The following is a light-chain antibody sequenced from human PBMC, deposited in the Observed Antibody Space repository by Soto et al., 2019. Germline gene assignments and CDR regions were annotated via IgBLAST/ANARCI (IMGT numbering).Light chain of an antibody. J-gene: IGKJ1*01. Sequence: EIVLTQSPGTLSLSPGERATLSCRASQRVVGSNLAWYQQRPGQAPRLLIYGASSRATDIPDRFSGSGSGTDFTLTISRLEPEDFAVYYCQQYGSSPQTFGQGTKVEIK. CDR3: QQYGSSPQT. V-gene: IGKV3-20*01. CDR2: GAS. CDR1: QRVVGSN.